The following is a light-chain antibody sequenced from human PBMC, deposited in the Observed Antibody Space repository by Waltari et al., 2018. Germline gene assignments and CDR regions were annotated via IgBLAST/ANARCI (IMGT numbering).Light chain of an antibody. CDR3: QQSYTLPYT. CDR1: QTIYNS. V-gene: IGKV1-39*01. J-gene: IGKJ2*01. Sequence: DIQMTQSPSTLSASVGDRVTITCRASQTIYNSLNWYQHKPVKAQRFLISDASTLHNSGPSRFSGRGSGTEFTLAISRLQPEDFATYYCQQSYTLPYTFGQGTQLDI. CDR2: DAS.